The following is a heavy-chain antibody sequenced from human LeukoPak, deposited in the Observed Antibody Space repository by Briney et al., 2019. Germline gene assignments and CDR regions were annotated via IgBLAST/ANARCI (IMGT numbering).Heavy chain of an antibody. CDR3: ARRGLTTGLFDY. CDR1: GYSFTNYW. J-gene: IGHJ4*02. D-gene: IGHD3-22*01. CDR2: IYPGDSDT. Sequence: GESLKISCKGSGYSFTNYWIAWVRQSPGKGQEWMGIIYPGDSDTRYSPSFQGQVTISADKSISTAYLQWSSLKASDTAMYYCARRGLTTGLFDYWGQGILVTVSS. V-gene: IGHV5-51*01.